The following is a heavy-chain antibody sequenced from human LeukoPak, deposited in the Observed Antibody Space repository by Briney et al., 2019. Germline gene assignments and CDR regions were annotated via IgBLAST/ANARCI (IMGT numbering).Heavy chain of an antibody. Sequence: GGSLRLSCAASGFTFSSYSMYWVRQAPGKGLEWVSYISSSSSIIYYADSVKGRFTISRDNAKNSLYLQMNSLRDEDTAVYYCAREPYTYYYGSGSYYGDAFDIWGQGTMVTVSS. CDR1: GFTFSSYS. J-gene: IGHJ3*02. D-gene: IGHD3-10*01. V-gene: IGHV3-48*02. CDR2: ISSSSSII. CDR3: AREPYTYYYGSGSYYGDAFDI.